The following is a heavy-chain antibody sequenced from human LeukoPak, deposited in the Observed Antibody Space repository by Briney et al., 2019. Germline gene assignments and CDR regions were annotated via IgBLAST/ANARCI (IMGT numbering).Heavy chain of an antibody. CDR2: ISAYNGNT. D-gene: IGHD6-13*01. J-gene: IGHJ4*02. CDR1: GYTSTSYG. CDR3: ARVFTAAAGTEPDY. Sequence: ASVKVSCKASGYTSTSYGISWVRQPHGHGLEWMGWISAYNGNTNYAQKLQGRVTMTTDTSTSTAYMELRSLRSDDTAVYYCARVFTAAAGTEPDYWGQGTLVTVSS. V-gene: IGHV1-18*01.